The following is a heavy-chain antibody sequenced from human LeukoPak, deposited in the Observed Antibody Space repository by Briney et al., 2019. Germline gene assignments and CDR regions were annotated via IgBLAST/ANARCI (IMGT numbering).Heavy chain of an antibody. CDR3: AKGDTTWELPHDY. V-gene: IGHV3-23*01. CDR1: RFTFSSYA. Sequence: GGSLRLSCAASRFTFSSYAMSWVRQAPGRGLEWVSAISGSGGITSYADSVKGRFTIYRDNSKNTLYLQMNSLRAEDTAVYYCAKGDTTWELPHDYWGQGTLVTVSS. CDR2: ISGSGGIT. J-gene: IGHJ4*02. D-gene: IGHD1-26*01.